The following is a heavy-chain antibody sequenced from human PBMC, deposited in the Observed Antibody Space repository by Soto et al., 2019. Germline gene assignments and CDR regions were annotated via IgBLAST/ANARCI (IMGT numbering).Heavy chain of an antibody. CDR1: GYSFTTYW. Sequence: GESLKISCKGSGYSFTTYWIGWVHQMPGKGLGWMGIIYPGDSDIRYSPSFQGRITISADKSISTAFLQWGSLKASDTAMYYCARQGEFCSGDNCYTDYWGQGTLVTVLL. V-gene: IGHV5-51*07. D-gene: IGHD2-15*01. CDR2: IYPGDSDI. J-gene: IGHJ4*02. CDR3: ARQGEFCSGDNCYTDY.